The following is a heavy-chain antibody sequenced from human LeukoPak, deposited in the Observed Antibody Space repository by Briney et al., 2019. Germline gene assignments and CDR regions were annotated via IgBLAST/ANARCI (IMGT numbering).Heavy chain of an antibody. CDR1: GFTFSSYG. CDR3: AKVDCLGSCYRYYFDY. CDR2: ISYDGSNK. V-gene: IGHV3-30*18. D-gene: IGHD2-15*01. J-gene: IGHJ4*02. Sequence: GRSLRLSCAASGFTFSSYGMHWVRQAPGKGLEWVAVISYDGSNKYYVDSVKGRFTISRDNSKNTLYLQMNSLRAEDTAVYYCAKVDCLGSCYRYYFDYWGQGTLVTVSS.